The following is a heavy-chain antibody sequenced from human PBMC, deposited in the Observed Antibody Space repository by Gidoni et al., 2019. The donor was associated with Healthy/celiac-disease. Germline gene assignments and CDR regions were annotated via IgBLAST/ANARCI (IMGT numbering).Heavy chain of an antibody. J-gene: IGHJ5*02. V-gene: IGHV3-21*01. CDR1: GFTFSRYS. CDR3: ARGYGDYNNWFDP. CDR2: ISSSSSYI. D-gene: IGHD4-17*01. Sequence: EVLLVESGGGLVKPGGSLGLSCAASGFTFSRYSMNWVRQAPGKGLAWVSSISSSSSYIYYADSVKGRFTISRDNAKNSLYLQRNSLRAEDTAVYYCARGYGDYNNWFDPWGQGTLVTVSS.